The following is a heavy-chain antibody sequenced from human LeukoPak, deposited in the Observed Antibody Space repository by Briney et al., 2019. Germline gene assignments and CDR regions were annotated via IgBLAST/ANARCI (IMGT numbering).Heavy chain of an antibody. D-gene: IGHD6-13*01. Sequence: GGTLRLSCAASGFTFSSYGIIWVRQAPGKGLEWVSGISGSGGSTYVADSVKGRFTVSRDNSKNTLYLQMNSLRADDTAVYYCAKDRPTVYSSSWLHFLDSWGQGTLVTVSS. V-gene: IGHV3-23*01. CDR2: ISGSGGST. J-gene: IGHJ4*02. CDR1: GFTFSSYG. CDR3: AKDRPTVYSSSWLHFLDS.